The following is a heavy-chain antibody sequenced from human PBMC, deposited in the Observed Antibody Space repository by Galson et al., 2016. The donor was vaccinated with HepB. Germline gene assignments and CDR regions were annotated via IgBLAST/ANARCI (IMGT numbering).Heavy chain of an antibody. CDR3: AREPPPRRPYYGMAAWGPGQVRAGTQNSRADEARQTRCSSGTAVLQLAQVPPPLRLDYGMDV. CDR1: GYTFRSYG. V-gene: IGHV1-18*01. CDR2: ISPYNGDR. J-gene: IGHJ6*02. D-gene: IGHD1-26*01. Sequence: SVKVSCKASGYTFRSYGISWVRQAPGQGLEWMGWISPYNGDRDYAQNLQGRVSMTADTSTTTAYMELRSLRSDDTAVYYCAREPPPRRPYYGMAAWGPGQVRAGTQNSRADEARQTRCSSGTAVLQLAQVPPPLRLDYGMDVGDHGTTVTGS.